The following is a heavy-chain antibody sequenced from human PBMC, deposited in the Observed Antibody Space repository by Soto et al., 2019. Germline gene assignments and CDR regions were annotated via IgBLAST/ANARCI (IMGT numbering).Heavy chain of an antibody. CDR3: AKDRFLVGVVPAALIDAFDI. J-gene: IGHJ3*02. CDR1: GFTFSSYA. V-gene: IGHV3-23*01. Sequence: GGSLRLSCAASGFTFSSYAMSWVRQAPGKGLEWVSAISGSGGSTYYADSVKGRFTISRDNSKNTLYLQMNSLRAEDTAVYYCAKDRFLVGVVPAALIDAFDIWGQGTMVTVSS. CDR2: ISGSGGST. D-gene: IGHD2-2*01.